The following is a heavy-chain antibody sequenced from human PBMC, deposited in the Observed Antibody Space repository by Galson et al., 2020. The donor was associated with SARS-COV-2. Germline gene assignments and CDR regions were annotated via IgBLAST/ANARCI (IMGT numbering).Heavy chain of an antibody. V-gene: IGHV3-23*01. Sequence: GGSLRLSCAASGFTFSSYGMNWVRQAPGQGLEWVAAISGSGGNTYYADSVKGRFTIARDNPKNTLYLQMNSPKAEDTALYYCAKVYDVTMVVAAAFDYWGQGTLLTVSS. J-gene: IGHJ4*02. CDR3: AKVYDVTMVVAAAFDY. CDR1: GFTFSSYG. D-gene: IGHD3-22*01. CDR2: ISGSGGNT.